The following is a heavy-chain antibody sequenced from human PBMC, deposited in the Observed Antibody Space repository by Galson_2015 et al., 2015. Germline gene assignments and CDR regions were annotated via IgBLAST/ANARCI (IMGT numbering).Heavy chain of an antibody. J-gene: IGHJ4*02. V-gene: IGHV3-7*01. Sequence: SLRLSCAASGFTFSSYWMSWVRQAPGKGLEWVASIKQDGSEKYYVDSVKGRFTISRDNAKNSLYLQMNSLRAEDTAVYYCARARYGDYYEGYWGQGTLVTVSS. CDR2: IKQDGSEK. CDR1: GFTFSSYW. CDR3: ARARYGDYYEGY. D-gene: IGHD4-17*01.